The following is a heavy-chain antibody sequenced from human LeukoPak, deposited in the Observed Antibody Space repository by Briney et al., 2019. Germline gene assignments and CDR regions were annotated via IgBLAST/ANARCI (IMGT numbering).Heavy chain of an antibody. CDR2: ISGSGRST. CDR1: GFTFSNYA. V-gene: IGHV3-23*01. D-gene: IGHD5-12*01. CDR3: ARPHSGYDFRGLCY. Sequence: GGSLRLSCAASGFTFSNYAMSWVRQAPGKGLEWVSGISGSGRSTYYADSVEGRFTISRDNSKNTLYLQMNSLRAEDTAVYYCARPHSGYDFRGLCYWGQGTLVTVSS. J-gene: IGHJ4*02.